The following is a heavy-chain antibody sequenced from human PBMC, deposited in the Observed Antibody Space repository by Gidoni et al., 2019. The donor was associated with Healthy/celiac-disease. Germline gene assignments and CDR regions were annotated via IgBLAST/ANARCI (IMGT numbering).Heavy chain of an antibody. CDR1: GFSLRTSGMC. J-gene: IGHJ5*02. CDR3: ARSRIAGSSWYGFDP. Sequence: QVTLRESGPALVKPTQTLTLTCTFSGFSLRTSGMCGRWIRQPPGKALEWLARIDWDDDKYYSTSLKTRLTISKDTSKNQVVLTMTNMDPVDTATYYGARSRIAGSSWYGFDPWGQGTLVTVSS. CDR2: IDWDDDK. D-gene: IGHD6-13*01. V-gene: IGHV2-70*15.